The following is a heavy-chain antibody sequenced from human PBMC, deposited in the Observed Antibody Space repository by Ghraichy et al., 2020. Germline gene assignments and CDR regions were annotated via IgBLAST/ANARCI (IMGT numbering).Heavy chain of an antibody. J-gene: IGHJ4*02. CDR3: AKGPPFIVGATYYFDY. CDR2: ISGSGGST. CDR1: GFTFSSYA. D-gene: IGHD1-26*01. Sequence: LSLTCAASGFTFSSYAMSWVRQAPWKGLEWVSTISGSGGSTYHADSVKGRFTISRDNSKDTLYVQMKSLRAEDTAVYYCAKGPPFIVGATYYFDYWGQGSLVTVSS. V-gene: IGHV3-23*01.